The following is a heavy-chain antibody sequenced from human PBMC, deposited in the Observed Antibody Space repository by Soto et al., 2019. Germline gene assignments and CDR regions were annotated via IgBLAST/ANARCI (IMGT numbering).Heavy chain of an antibody. CDR2: IYDSGST. J-gene: IGHJ6*02. CDR3: ARGSSSYYDYGMEV. D-gene: IGHD6-6*01. CDR1: GNGISRGGYS. V-gene: IGHV4-30-2*01. Sequence: LSLTFAVSGNGISRGGYSWTWIREPPGKALEWIGNIYDSGSTSYNPSLKSRVTISVDTSKNQFSLRLTSVTAADTAVYFCARGSSSYYDYGMEVWGQGTTVTVPS.